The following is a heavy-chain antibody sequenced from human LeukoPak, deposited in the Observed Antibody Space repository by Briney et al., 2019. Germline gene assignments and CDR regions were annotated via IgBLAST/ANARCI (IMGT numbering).Heavy chain of an antibody. Sequence: ASVKVSCKASGFNFTDYYIHWVRQAPGQGLEWMGWINPNTGATSYAEKFQGRVTMTRDPSISTAHMELSSLRSGDTAVYYCTKGKDFFDNSGQWEYWCFDLWGRGTLVTASS. J-gene: IGHJ2*01. CDR3: TKGKDFFDNSGQWEYWCFDL. CDR2: INPNTGAT. D-gene: IGHD6-19*01. V-gene: IGHV1-2*02. CDR1: GFNFTDYY.